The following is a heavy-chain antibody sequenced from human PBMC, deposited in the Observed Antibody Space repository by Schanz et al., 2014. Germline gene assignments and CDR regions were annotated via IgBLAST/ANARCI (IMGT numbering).Heavy chain of an antibody. CDR1: GFTFSIYA. D-gene: IGHD3-10*01. CDR2: INTGGDST. CDR3: ARWFLSLGDILDS. Sequence: EVKLLESGGTLVRPGGSLRLSCAASGFTFSIYAMAWVRQPPGKGLEWVSSINTGGDSTYYADSVKGRFTIARDNSRDTVYLQMNSLRADDAAIYYCARWFLSLGDILDSWGQGTLVTVSS. J-gene: IGHJ4*02. V-gene: IGHV3-23*01.